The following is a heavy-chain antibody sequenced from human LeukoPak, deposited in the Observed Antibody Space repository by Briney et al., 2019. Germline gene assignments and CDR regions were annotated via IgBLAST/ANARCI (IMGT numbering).Heavy chain of an antibody. CDR1: GFTFSSYA. V-gene: IGHV3-30-3*01. D-gene: IGHD3-10*01. CDR2: ISYDGSSK. Sequence: GGSLRLSCAASGFTFSSYAMHWVRQAPGKGLEWVAVISYDGSSKYYADSVKGRFTISRDNSRNTLYLQMNSLRADDTAVYYCARRYGSGTYTLDFWGQGTLVTVSS. J-gene: IGHJ4*02. CDR3: ARRYGSGTYTLDF.